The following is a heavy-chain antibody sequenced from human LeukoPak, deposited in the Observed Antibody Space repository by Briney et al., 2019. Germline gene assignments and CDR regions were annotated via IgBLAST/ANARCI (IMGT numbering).Heavy chain of an antibody. V-gene: IGHV4-59*08. D-gene: IGHD1-1*01. CDR3: ARGTTANWDS. CDR1: GGSITSYY. J-gene: IGHJ4*02. Sequence: SETLSLTCTVSGGSITSYYWSWIRQPPEKALEWIGYIYYSGSTNYNASLKSRVTISIDTSKSHSSLKLSSVTAADTAVYYCARGTTANWDSWGQGTPVTVSS. CDR2: IYYSGST.